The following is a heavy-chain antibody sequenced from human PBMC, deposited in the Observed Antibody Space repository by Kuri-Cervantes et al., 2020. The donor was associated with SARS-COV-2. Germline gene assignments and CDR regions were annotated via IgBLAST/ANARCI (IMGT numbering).Heavy chain of an antibody. V-gene: IGHV3-23*01. CDR2: ISGSGGST. D-gene: IGHD5-18*01. J-gene: IGHJ4*01. Sequence: GESLKISRAASGFTFSSYAMSWVRQAPGKGLEWVSAISGSGGSTYYADSVKGRFTISRDNSKNTLYLQMNSLRAEDTAVYYCARAPVDTAMVGYWGQGTLVTVSS. CDR3: ARAPVDTAMVGY. CDR1: GFTFSSYA.